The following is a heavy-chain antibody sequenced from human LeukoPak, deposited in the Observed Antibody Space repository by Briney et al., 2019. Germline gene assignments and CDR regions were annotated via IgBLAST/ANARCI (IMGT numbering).Heavy chain of an antibody. CDR1: GGSISGYY. J-gene: IGHJ3*02. CDR3: ARDLPIDDAFDI. D-gene: IGHD3-16*02. CDR2: IYYSGST. Sequence: PSETLSLTCTVSGGSISGYYWSWIRQPPGKGLEWIGYIYYSGSTNYNHSLKSRVTMSVDTSKNQFSLKLSSVTAADTAVYYCARDLPIDDAFDIWGQATMVTVSS. V-gene: IGHV4-59*12.